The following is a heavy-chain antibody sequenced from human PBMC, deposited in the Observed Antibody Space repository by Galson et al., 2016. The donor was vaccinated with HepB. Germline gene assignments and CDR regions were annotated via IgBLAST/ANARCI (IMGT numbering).Heavy chain of an antibody. CDR3: GKDPGARNGMNV. V-gene: IGHV3-23*01. J-gene: IGHJ6*02. D-gene: IGHD3-10*01. CDR1: GFTFSTYA. CDR2: ISGSGVNA. Sequence: SLRLSCAASGFTFSTYAMSWVRQAPGKGLEWVSAISGSGVNAHYADSVKGRFTISRDNSKNTLYLQMNSLRAEDTAIYYCGKDPGARNGMNVWGQGTTVTVSS.